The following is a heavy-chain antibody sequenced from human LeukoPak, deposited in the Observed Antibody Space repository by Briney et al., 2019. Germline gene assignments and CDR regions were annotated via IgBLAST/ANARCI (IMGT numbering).Heavy chain of an antibody. CDR2: IESNPDGGRA. V-gene: IGHV3-15*04. J-gene: IGHJ4*02. CDR1: GLTFSNAW. Sequence: GGSLRLSCTASGLTFSNAWMTWVRQAPGKGLEWVGRIESNPDGGRADYAAPVKGRFTISRDDSKNTLYLEMNGLQTEGTGFYYCTTDRMYSPPDCWGQGTLVTVSS. D-gene: IGHD6-13*01. CDR3: TTDRMYSPPDC.